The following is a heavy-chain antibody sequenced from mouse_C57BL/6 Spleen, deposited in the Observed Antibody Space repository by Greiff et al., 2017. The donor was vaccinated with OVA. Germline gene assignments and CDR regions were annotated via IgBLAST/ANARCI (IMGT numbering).Heavy chain of an antibody. CDR2: IYPGDGDT. J-gene: IGHJ2*01. V-gene: IGHV1-82*01. CDR1: GYAFSSSW. Sequence: VQLQQSGPELVKPGASVKISCKASGYAFSSSWMNWVKQRPGKGLEWIGRIYPGDGDTNYNGKFKGKATLTADKSSSTAYMQLSSLTSEDSAVYFCARSLAPFDYWGQGTTLTVSS. CDR3: ARSLAPFDY.